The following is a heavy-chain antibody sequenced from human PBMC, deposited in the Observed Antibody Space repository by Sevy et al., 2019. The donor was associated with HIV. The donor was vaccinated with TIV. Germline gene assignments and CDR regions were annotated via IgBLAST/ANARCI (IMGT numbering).Heavy chain of an antibody. J-gene: IGHJ3*02. CDR3: AKDVYDSSGYYPMGAFDI. D-gene: IGHD3-22*01. CDR1: GFTCVTYA. Sequence: GGSLRVSCEASGFTCVTYAMNWVRQAPGKGLEWVSGISCSCGSTYYADSVKGRFTISRDNSKNTLYLQMNSLRAEDTAVYYCAKDVYDSSGYYPMGAFDIWGQGTLVTFSS. CDR2: ISCSCGST. V-gene: IGHV3-23*01.